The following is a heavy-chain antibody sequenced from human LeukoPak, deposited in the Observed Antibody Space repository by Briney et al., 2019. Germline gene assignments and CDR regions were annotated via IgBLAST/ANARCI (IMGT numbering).Heavy chain of an antibody. D-gene: IGHD6-13*01. J-gene: IGHJ4*02. CDR1: GYTFTSYG. Sequence: SCKASGYTFTSYGMHWVRQAPGKGLEWAAVISYDGSNKYYADSVKGRFTISRDNSKNTLYLQMNSLRAEDTAVYYCAKDFSSSWYTSYYYFDYWGQGTLVTVSS. V-gene: IGHV3-30*18. CDR3: AKDFSSSWYTSYYYFDY. CDR2: ISYDGSNK.